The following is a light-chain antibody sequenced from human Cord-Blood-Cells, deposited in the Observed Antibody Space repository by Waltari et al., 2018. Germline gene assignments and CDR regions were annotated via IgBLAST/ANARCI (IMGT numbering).Light chain of an antibody. V-gene: IGKV2-30*02. Sequence: DVVMTQSPLSLPVTLGQPASISCRSSQSLVHSDGNTYLNWFQQRPGQSPRRLIYKVSNRDSGVPDRFGGSGSGTDFTLKISRVEAEDVGVYYCMQGTHWPRTFGQGTKLEIK. CDR3: MQGTHWPRT. CDR1: QSLVHSDGNTY. J-gene: IGKJ2*01. CDR2: KVS.